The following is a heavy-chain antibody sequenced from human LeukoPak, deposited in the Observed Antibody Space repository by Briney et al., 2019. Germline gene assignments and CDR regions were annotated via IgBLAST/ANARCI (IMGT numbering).Heavy chain of an antibody. V-gene: IGHV1-3*01. CDR2: INAGNGNT. J-gene: IGHJ4*02. CDR1: GYTFTSYA. CDR3: ARDSVSSGYAIDY. D-gene: IGHD3-22*01. Sequence: ASVKVSCKASGYTFTSYAMHWVRQAPGQWLEWMGWINAGNGNTKYSQKFQGRVTITRDTSASTAYMELSSLRSEDTAVYYCARDSVSSGYAIDYWGQGTLVTVSS.